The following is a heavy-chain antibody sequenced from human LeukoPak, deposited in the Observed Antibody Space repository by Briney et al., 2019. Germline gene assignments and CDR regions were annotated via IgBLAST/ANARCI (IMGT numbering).Heavy chain of an antibody. V-gene: IGHV4-39*07. CDR3: ARVMGASWFFYLDV. Sequence: SETLSLTCTVSGGSISSSSYYWGWIRLPPGKGLEWIGSIYYSGSTYYNPSLKSRVTISADTSKNQLSLKMNSVTAADTAVYYCARVMGASWFFYLDVWGKGTTVTVSS. D-gene: IGHD3-16*02. CDR1: GGSISSSSYY. J-gene: IGHJ6*03. CDR2: IYYSGST.